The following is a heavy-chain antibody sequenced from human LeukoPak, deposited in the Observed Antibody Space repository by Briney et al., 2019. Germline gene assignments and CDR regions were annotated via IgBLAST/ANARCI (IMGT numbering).Heavy chain of an antibody. D-gene: IGHD3-22*01. V-gene: IGHV3-53*01. CDR2: IYSGGST. Sequence: GGSLRLSCAASGFTVSSNYMSWARQAPGKGLEWVSVIYSGGSTYYADSVKGRFTISRDNSKNTLYLQMNSLRAEDTAVYYCARGRTNYYDSSGYPPYYFDYWGQGTLVTVSS. J-gene: IGHJ4*02. CDR3: ARGRTNYYDSSGYPPYYFDY. CDR1: GFTVSSNY.